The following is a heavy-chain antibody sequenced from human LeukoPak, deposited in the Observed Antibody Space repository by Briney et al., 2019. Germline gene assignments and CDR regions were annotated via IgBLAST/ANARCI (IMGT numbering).Heavy chain of an antibody. CDR3: ARGGLRQWELLALDGGWSDY. Sequence: ASVKVSCKASGYTFTGYYMHWVRQAPGQGLEWMGWINPNSGGTNYAQKFQGRVTMTRDTSISTAYMELSRLRSDDTAANYCARGGLRQWELLALDGGWSDYWGQGTLVTVSS. CDR2: INPNSGGT. V-gene: IGHV1-2*02. CDR1: GYTFTGYY. D-gene: IGHD1-26*01. J-gene: IGHJ4*02.